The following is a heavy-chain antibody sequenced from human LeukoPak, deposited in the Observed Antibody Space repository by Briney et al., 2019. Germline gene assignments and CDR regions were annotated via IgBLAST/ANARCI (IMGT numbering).Heavy chain of an antibody. CDR3: ARFRTAMQLWKGYYFDY. CDR1: GFTFSSYS. Sequence: GGSLRLSCAASGFTFSSYSMNWVRQAPGKGLEWVANIKQDGREKYYVDSVKGRFTISRDNAKNSLYLQMNSLRAEDTAVYYCARFRTAMQLWKGYYFDYWGQGTLVTVSS. D-gene: IGHD5-18*01. J-gene: IGHJ4*02. CDR2: IKQDGREK. V-gene: IGHV3-7*01.